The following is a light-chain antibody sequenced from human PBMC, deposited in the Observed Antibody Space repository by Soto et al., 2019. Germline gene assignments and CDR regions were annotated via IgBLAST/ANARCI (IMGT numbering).Light chain of an antibody. CDR3: NSYTITSTLGI. CDR1: SSDIGAHNY. J-gene: IGLJ2*01. Sequence: QSALTQPASVSGSPGQSITISCTGTSSDIGAHNYVSWYQQHPGKAPKLIIHDVNHRPSGISYRFSGSKSGNTASLTISGLQAEDEADYYCNSYTITSTLGIFGGGTKLTVL. V-gene: IGLV2-14*03. CDR2: DVN.